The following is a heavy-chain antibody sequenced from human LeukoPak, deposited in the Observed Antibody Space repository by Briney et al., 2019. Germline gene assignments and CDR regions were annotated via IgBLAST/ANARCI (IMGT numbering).Heavy chain of an antibody. Sequence: QPGGSLRLSCAASGFTFSSYEMNWVRQAPGKGLEWVSFISNSGRTKYYADSVKGRFTISRDNAKNSLYLQMNILRADDTAVYYCATSSVTTGIDFDCWGQGTLVTVSS. CDR1: GFTFSSYE. V-gene: IGHV3-48*03. D-gene: IGHD4-17*01. J-gene: IGHJ4*02. CDR3: ATSSVTTGIDFDC. CDR2: ISNSGRTK.